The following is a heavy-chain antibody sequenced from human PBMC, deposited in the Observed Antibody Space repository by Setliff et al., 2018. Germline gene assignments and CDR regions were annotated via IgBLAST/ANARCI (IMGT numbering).Heavy chain of an antibody. CDR1: GYSFTYYW. CDR3: ARHSRAVLVATIVYYYYYMDV. D-gene: IGHD5-12*01. Sequence: GESLKISCKGSGYSFTYYWISWVRQMPGKGLEWMGRIDPSDSYTHYSPSSQGHVTISADKSISTASLQWSSLKASDTAMYYCARHSRAVLVATIVYYYYYMDVWGKGTTVTVSS. V-gene: IGHV5-10-1*01. CDR2: IDPSDSYT. J-gene: IGHJ6*03.